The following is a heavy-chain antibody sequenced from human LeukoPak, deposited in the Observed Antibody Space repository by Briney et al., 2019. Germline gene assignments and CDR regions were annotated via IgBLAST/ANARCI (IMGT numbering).Heavy chain of an antibody. J-gene: IGHJ4*02. Sequence: GASAKVSCKASGGTFSSYAISWVRQAPGQGLEWMGGIIPIFGTANYAQKFQGRVTITADESTSTAYMELSSLRSEDTAVYYCARARDAVGNFDYWGQGTLVTVSS. CDR1: GGTFSSYA. CDR2: IIPIFGTA. V-gene: IGHV1-69*13. D-gene: IGHD1-1*01. CDR3: ARARDAVGNFDY.